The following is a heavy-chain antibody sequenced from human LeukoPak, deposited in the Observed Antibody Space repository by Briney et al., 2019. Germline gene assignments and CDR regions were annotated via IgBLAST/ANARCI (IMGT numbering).Heavy chain of an antibody. D-gene: IGHD1-26*01. CDR1: GFTFSNYW. J-gene: IGHJ4*02. CDR3: ARDKIVGATKNDY. V-gene: IGHV3-7*03. CDR2: IKQDGGEK. Sequence: PGGSLRLSCAASGFTFSNYWMSWVRQAPGKRLEWVANIKQDGGEKYYVDSVKGRFTTSRDNAQNSLYLHMNSLRAEDTAVYYCARDKIVGATKNDYWGQGILVTVSS.